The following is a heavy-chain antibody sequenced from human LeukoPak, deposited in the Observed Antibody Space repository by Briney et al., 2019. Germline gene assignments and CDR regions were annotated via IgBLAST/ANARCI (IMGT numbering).Heavy chain of an antibody. CDR3: AKAFWSGEDAIDI. CDR1: GFTFSSYG. Sequence: QLWGSLRLSCAASGFTFSSYGMHWVRQAPGKGLEWVAFIRYDGSNKYYADSVKGRFTISRDNSKNTLYLQMNSLRAEDTAVYYCAKAFWSGEDAIDIWGQGTMVTVSS. J-gene: IGHJ3*02. D-gene: IGHD3-3*01. V-gene: IGHV3-30*02. CDR2: IRYDGSNK.